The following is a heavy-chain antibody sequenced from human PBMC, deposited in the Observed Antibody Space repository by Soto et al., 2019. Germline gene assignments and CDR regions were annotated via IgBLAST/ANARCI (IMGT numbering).Heavy chain of an antibody. CDR2: INQSGST. J-gene: IGHJ6*03. Sequence: QVQLQQWGAGLLKPSETLSLTCAVYGGSFSGYYWSWIRQPPGEGLEWIGEINQSGSTNYNPSLKSRVTISVDTSKSQFSLKLSSVTAADTAVYYCARGGDCSGGSCYLRAYMDVWGKGTTVTVSS. D-gene: IGHD2-15*01. CDR3: ARGGDCSGGSCYLRAYMDV. V-gene: IGHV4-34*01. CDR1: GGSFSGYY.